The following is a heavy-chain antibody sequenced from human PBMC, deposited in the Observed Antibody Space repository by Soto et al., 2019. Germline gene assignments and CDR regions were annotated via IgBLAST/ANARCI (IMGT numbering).Heavy chain of an antibody. CDR3: AKDRYYDSSGYYPGY. Sequence: GGSLRLSCAASGFTFSSYGMHWVRQAPGKGLEWVAVISYDGSNKYYADSVKGRFTISRDNSKNTLYLQMNSLRAEDTAVYYCAKDRYYDSSGYYPGYWGQGTLVTVSS. CDR1: GFTFSSYG. J-gene: IGHJ4*02. D-gene: IGHD3-22*01. V-gene: IGHV3-30*18. CDR2: ISYDGSNK.